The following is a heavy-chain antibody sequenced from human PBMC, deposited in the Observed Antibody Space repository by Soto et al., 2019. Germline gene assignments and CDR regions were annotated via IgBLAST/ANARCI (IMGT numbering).Heavy chain of an antibody. Sequence: GGSLRLSCAASGFTFSSYGMHWVRQAPGKGLEWVAVIWYDGSNKYYADSVKGRFTISRDNSKNTLYLQMNSLRAEDTAVYYCARDLFTIFGVVPLGMVVWGQGTTVTVSS. CDR3: ARDLFTIFGVVPLGMVV. D-gene: IGHD3-3*01. CDR1: GFTFSSYG. V-gene: IGHV3-33*01. J-gene: IGHJ6*02. CDR2: IWYDGSNK.